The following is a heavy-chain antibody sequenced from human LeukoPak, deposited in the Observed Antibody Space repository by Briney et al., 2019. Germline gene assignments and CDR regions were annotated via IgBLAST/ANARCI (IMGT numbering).Heavy chain of an antibody. CDR2: ISSSSSYI. CDR3: ARDLLTMVRGVPYYYGMDV. J-gene: IGHJ6*02. D-gene: IGHD3-10*01. CDR1: GFTFSSYS. V-gene: IGHV3-21*01. Sequence: GGSLRLSCAASGFTFSSYSMNWVRQAPGKGLEWVSSISSSSSYIYYADSVKGRFTISRDNAKNSLYLQMNSLRAEDTAVYYCARDLLTMVRGVPYYYGMDVWGQGTTVTVSS.